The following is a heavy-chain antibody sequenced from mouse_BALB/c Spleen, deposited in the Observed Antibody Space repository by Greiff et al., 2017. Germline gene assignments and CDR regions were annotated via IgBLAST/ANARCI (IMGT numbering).Heavy chain of an antibody. CDR1: GFAFSSYD. CDR2: ISSGGGST. V-gene: IGHV5-12-1*01. CDR3: ARQKYRMDY. J-gene: IGHJ4*01. D-gene: IGHD1-3*01. Sequence: EVMLVESGGGLVKPGGSLKLSCAASGFAFSSYDMSWVRQTPEKRLEWVAYISSGGGSTYYPDTVKGRFTISRDNAKNTLYLQMSSLKSEDTAMYYCARQKYRMDYWGQGTSVTVSS.